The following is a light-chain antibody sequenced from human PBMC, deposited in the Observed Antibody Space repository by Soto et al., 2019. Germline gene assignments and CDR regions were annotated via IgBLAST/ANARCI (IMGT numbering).Light chain of an antibody. CDR2: AAS. CDR1: QSFRSSY. J-gene: IGKJ1*01. CDR3: QQYNNWPRT. Sequence: EIVLTQSPCTLSLSAGERATLSCRASQSFRSSYLAWYQRRPGQAPRLLIYAASSRATGIPDRFSGSGSGTDFTLTISSLQSEDFAVYYCQQYNNWPRTFGQGTKVDTK. V-gene: IGKV3-20*01.